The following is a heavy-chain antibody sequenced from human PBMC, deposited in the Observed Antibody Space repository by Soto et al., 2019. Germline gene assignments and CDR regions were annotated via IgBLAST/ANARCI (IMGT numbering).Heavy chain of an antibody. V-gene: IGHV3-13*01. CDR3: ASGGWGSSWYEGGSRIDY. Sequence: EVQLVESGGGLVQPGGSLRLSCAASGFTFSSYDMHWVRQVAGKGLERVSAIGVAGDTYYPDSVKGRFTISRENAKNSLYLQMNSLRAEDTAVYYCASGGWGSSWYEGGSRIDYWGQGTLVTVSS. CDR2: IGVAGDT. CDR1: GFTFSSYD. D-gene: IGHD6-13*01. J-gene: IGHJ4*02.